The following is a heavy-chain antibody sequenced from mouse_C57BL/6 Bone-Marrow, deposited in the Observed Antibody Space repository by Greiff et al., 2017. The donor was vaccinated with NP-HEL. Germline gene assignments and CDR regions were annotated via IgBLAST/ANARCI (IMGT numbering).Heavy chain of an antibody. CDR3: ARDRDYYGSSLAWFAY. V-gene: IGHV1-82*01. J-gene: IGHJ3*01. CDR2: IYPGDGDT. Sequence: VMLVESGPELVKPGASVKISCKASGYAFSSSWMNWVKQRPGKGLEWIGRIYPGDGDTNYNGKFKGKATLTADKSSSTAYMQLSSLTSEDSAVYFCARDRDYYGSSLAWFAYWGQGTLVTVSA. D-gene: IGHD1-1*01. CDR1: GYAFSSSW.